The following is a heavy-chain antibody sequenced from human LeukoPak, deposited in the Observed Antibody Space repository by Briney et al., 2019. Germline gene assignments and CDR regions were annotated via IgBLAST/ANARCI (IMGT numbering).Heavy chain of an antibody. CDR1: GYSFPNYW. D-gene: IGHD5-18*01. J-gene: IGHJ4*02. CDR3: ARPKTLGGYNYEFEF. Sequence: PGESLKISCKGSGYSFPNYWIGWVRQMPGKGLEWIGIVCPATSDTTYSPSFQGQVTISADKSSSTAYLQWSSLKASDTAIYYCARPKTLGGYNYEFEFWGQGTLVTVSS. V-gene: IGHV5-51*01. CDR2: VCPATSDT.